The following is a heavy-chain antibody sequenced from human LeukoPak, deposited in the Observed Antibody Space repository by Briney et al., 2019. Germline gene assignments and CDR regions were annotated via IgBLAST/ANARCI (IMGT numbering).Heavy chain of an antibody. CDR2: FDPEDGET. J-gene: IGHJ6*03. V-gene: IGHV1-24*01. Sequence: GASVKVSCKVSGYTLTELSMHWVRQAPGKGLEWMGGFDPEDGETIYAQKFQGRVTMTEDTSTDTAYMELSSLRSEDTAVYYCATRRPCSSTSCTQYYYYYMDVWGKGPRSPSP. CDR3: ATRRPCSSTSCTQYYYYYMDV. CDR1: GYTLTELS. D-gene: IGHD2-2*01.